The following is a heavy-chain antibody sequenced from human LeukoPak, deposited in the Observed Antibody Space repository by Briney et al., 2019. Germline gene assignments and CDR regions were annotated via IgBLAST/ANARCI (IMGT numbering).Heavy chain of an antibody. CDR3: ARDYGLWFGELLLRYYFDY. Sequence: ASVKVSCEASGYTFTGYYMHWVRQAPGQGLEWMGWINPNSGGTNYAQKFQGRVTMTRDTSISTAYMELSRLRSDDTAVYYCARDYGLWFGELLLRYYFDYWGQGTLVTVSS. V-gene: IGHV1-2*02. CDR1: GYTFTGYY. J-gene: IGHJ4*02. CDR2: INPNSGGT. D-gene: IGHD3-10*01.